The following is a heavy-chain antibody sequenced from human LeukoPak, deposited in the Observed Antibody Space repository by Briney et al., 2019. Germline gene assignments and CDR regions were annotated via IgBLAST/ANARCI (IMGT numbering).Heavy chain of an antibody. CDR3: ARDDNYYDSSGPRSNFDY. CDR1: GGSISSHTYY. Sequence: SETLSLTCTVSGGSISSHTYYWAFIRQPPGKGLEWIATIYYSGTTYYNPSLKSRVTISLDTSRNQFSLNLNSVTAADTAVYYCARDDNYYDSSGPRSNFDYWGQGTLVTVSS. CDR2: IYYSGTT. D-gene: IGHD3-22*01. J-gene: IGHJ4*02. V-gene: IGHV4-39*07.